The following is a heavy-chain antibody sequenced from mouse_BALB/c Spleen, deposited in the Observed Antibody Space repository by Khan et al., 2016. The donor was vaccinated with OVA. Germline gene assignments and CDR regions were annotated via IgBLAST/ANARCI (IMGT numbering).Heavy chain of an antibody. CDR2: IDPANGNT. J-gene: IGHJ2*01. CDR1: GFNIKDTY. Sequence: VRLQQSGAERVKSGASVKLSCTASGFNIKDTYLHWVKQRPEQGREWIRRIDPANGNTKYDPKFQGKATITTDTSSNTAYLQLSRLASEDTAVEDCARHDGYDGDYWGQGTTSTVSS. V-gene: IGHV14-3*02. D-gene: IGHD2-2*01. CDR3: ARHDGYDGDY.